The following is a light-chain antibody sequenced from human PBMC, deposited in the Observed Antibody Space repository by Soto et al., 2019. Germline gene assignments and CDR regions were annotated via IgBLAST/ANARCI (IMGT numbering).Light chain of an antibody. V-gene: IGKV1-39*01. J-gene: IGKJ3*01. CDR1: QSISYY. Sequence: DIQMTQSPSSLSASVGESVTITCRASQSISYYLNWFQQKPGKAPKVLIYTASNLPSGVPSRFSGSGSGTEFTLTINSLQREDFATYYCQESISNLGSFGPGTTVDIK. CDR3: QESISNLGS. CDR2: TAS.